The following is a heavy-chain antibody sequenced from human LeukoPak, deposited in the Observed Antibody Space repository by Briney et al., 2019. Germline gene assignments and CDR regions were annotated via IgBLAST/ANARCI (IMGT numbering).Heavy chain of an antibody. Sequence: PGGSLRLSCAASGFAFSSQAMTWVRQAPGKGLQWVSGINSGGENTYYADSVKGRFTISRDNSKNTLYLQMNNLRAEDTAVYYCAIGPGYSSGWYLYWAQGTLVTVSS. J-gene: IGHJ4*02. V-gene: IGHV3-23*01. CDR3: AIGPGYSSGWYLY. D-gene: IGHD6-19*01. CDR1: GFAFSSQA. CDR2: INSGGENT.